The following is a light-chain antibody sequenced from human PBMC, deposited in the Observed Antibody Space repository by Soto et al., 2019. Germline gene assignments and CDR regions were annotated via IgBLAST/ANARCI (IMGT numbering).Light chain of an antibody. CDR1: QSISSW. V-gene: IGKV1-5*01. Sequence: DIQMTQSPSTLSASVVDRVTITCRASQSISSWLAWYQQKPGKAPKLLIYDASSLESGVPSRFSGSGSGTEFTLTISSLQPDDFATYYCQQYNNYSSTFGQGTKVDIK. CDR3: QQYNNYSST. J-gene: IGKJ1*01. CDR2: DAS.